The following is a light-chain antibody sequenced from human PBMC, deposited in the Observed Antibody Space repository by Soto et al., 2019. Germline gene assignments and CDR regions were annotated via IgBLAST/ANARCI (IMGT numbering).Light chain of an antibody. CDR3: QQYGSSPPVN. CDR2: GAS. Sequence: EIVLTQSPGTLSLSPGERATLSCRASQSVSSSYLAWYQQKPGQASRLLIYGASSRATGIPDKFSGSGSRTDFTLTNRSLEPEDFAGYYCQQYGSSPPVNFGAGTKVAIK. J-gene: IGKJ4*01. CDR1: QSVSSSY. V-gene: IGKV3-20*01.